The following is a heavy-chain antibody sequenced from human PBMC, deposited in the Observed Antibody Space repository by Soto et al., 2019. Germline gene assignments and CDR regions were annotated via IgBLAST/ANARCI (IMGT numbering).Heavy chain of an antibody. J-gene: IGHJ4*02. Sequence: SETLSLTCTVSGGSISSYYWSWIRQPPGKGLEWIGYTYYSGSTNYNPSLKSRVTISVDTSKNQFSLKLSSVTAADTAVYYCARASGSYFLFDYWGQGTLVTVSS. CDR2: TYYSGST. V-gene: IGHV4-59*08. CDR3: ARASGSYFLFDY. D-gene: IGHD1-26*01. CDR1: GGSISSYY.